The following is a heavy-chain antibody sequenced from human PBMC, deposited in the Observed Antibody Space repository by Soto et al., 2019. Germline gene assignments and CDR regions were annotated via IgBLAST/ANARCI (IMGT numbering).Heavy chain of an antibody. CDR1: GFTFSSYA. V-gene: IGHV3-23*01. CDR3: AKDLKLPLDYDFWSGRFYGMDV. D-gene: IGHD3-3*01. J-gene: IGHJ6*02. CDR2: ISGSGGST. Sequence: SGGSLRLSCAASGFTFSSYAMSWVRQAPGKGLEWVSAISGSGGSTYYADSMKGRFTISRDNSKNTLYLQMNSLRAEDTAVYYCAKDLKLPLDYDFWSGRFYGMDVWGQGTTVTVSS.